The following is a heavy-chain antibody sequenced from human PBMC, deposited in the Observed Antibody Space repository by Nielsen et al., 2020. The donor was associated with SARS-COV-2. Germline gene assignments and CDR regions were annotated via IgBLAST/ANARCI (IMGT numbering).Heavy chain of an antibody. V-gene: IGHV3-7*05. CDR3: ARDPQLGVFGDAFDV. Sequence: GESLKISCEASGFSFSKYWMMWVRQAPGKGLEWVANIKLDASETYYVDSAKGRFAISRDNAKNTLSLQMNNLRAEDTAVYYCARDPQLGVFGDAFDVWGRGTMVTVSS. D-gene: IGHD1-1*01. J-gene: IGHJ3*01. CDR2: IKLDASET. CDR1: GFSFSKYW.